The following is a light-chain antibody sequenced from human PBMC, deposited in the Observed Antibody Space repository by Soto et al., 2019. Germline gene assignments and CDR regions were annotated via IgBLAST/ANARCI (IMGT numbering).Light chain of an antibody. V-gene: IGKV3-20*01. CDR1: QSVMSTH. CDR2: GAS. Sequence: EIVLTQSPGTLSLSPGERATLSCRASQSVMSTHLTWYQQKPGQAPRLLIYGASNRATGITDRFSGSGSGTVFTLTISRLEPEDFAVYYCQQYVYSPYTFGQGTKLEIK. CDR3: QQYVYSPYT. J-gene: IGKJ2*01.